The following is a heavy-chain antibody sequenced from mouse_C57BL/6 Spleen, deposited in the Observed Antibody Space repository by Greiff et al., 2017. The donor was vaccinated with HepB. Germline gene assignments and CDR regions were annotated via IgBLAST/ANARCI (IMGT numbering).Heavy chain of an antibody. CDR1: GFTFSDYY. V-gene: IGHV5-12*01. J-gene: IGHJ4*01. CDR3: ARHYGKGGYYAMDY. D-gene: IGHD2-1*01. CDR2: ISNGGGST. Sequence: EVQVVESGGGLVQPGGSLKLSCAASGFTFSDYYMYWVRQTPEKRLEWVAYISNGGGSTYYPDTVKGRFTISRDNAKNTLYLQMSRLKSEDTAMYYCARHYGKGGYYAMDYWGQGTSVTVSS.